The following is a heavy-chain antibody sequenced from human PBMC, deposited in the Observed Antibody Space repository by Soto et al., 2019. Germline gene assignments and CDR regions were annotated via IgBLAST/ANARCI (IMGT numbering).Heavy chain of an antibody. CDR3: ARRKEAHFDAIYI. J-gene: IGHJ3*02. CDR1: GYTFTGYV. CDR2: INPSGGGT. Sequence: GASVKGSCKASGYTFTGYVMHWVRQAPGQGLEWMGLINPSGGGTSYAQKFQGRVTMTRDTSTSTVYMELSSLRSEDTAVYYCARRKEAHFDAIYIRAQETMVTVS. V-gene: IGHV1-46*03.